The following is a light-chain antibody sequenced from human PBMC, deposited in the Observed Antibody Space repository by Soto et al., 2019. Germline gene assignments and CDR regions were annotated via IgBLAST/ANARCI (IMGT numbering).Light chain of an antibody. CDR2: DAS. CDR3: QQYNSYSSWT. Sequence: DIQMTHSPSTLSASVGERLTITCRASQSISSWLAWYQQKPGKAPKLLIYDASSWESGVPSRFSGSGSGTEFTLTISSLQPDDFATYYCQQYNSYSSWTFGQGTKVDIK. J-gene: IGKJ1*01. CDR1: QSISSW. V-gene: IGKV1-5*01.